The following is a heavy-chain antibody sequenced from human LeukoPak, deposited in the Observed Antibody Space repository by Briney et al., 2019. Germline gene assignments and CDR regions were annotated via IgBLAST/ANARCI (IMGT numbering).Heavy chain of an antibody. CDR1: GYSFTSYW. Sequence: GESLRISCKGSGYSFTSYWISWVRQMPGKGLEWMGRIDPSDSYTNYSPSFQGHVTISADKSISTAYLQWSSLKASDTAMYYCATIGYCSGGSCYPAPPHFDCWGQGTLVTVSS. CDR2: IDPSDSYT. J-gene: IGHJ4*02. V-gene: IGHV5-10-1*01. CDR3: ATIGYCSGGSCYPAPPHFDC. D-gene: IGHD2-15*01.